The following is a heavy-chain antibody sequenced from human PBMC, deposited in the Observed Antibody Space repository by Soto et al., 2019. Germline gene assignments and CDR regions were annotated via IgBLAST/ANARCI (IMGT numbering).Heavy chain of an antibody. J-gene: IGHJ4*02. CDR3: APCDGLVAYGGFIGHLDF. D-gene: IGHD2-21*01. CDR1: GSTFSKRS. Sequence: QVHLVQSGAEVKKPGSSAKISCRASGSTFSKRSITWVRQAPGQGFEWVGGITPALGTTNFARKFQGRLTITSDKPTTAADLELISLISEDRAGYHSAPCDGLVAYGGFIGHLDFWGQGTLVPVSS. V-gene: IGHV1-69*06. CDR2: ITPALGTT.